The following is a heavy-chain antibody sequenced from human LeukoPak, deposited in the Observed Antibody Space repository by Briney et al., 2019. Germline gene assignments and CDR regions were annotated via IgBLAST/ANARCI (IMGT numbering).Heavy chain of an antibody. CDR1: RFTFTIFG. CDR2: IDARSGIT. V-gene: IGHV3-48*01. J-gene: IGHJ3*02. CDR3: ARTYDFGRGPPGDAFDN. D-gene: IGHD3-3*01. Sequence: GGSLRLSCAASRFTFTIFGLNWVRQAPGKGPEWVSYIDARSGITYYADSVQGRFTISRDDARESVFLQMDGLRVDDTAVYYCARTYDFGRGPPGDAFDNWGPGTWVIVSA.